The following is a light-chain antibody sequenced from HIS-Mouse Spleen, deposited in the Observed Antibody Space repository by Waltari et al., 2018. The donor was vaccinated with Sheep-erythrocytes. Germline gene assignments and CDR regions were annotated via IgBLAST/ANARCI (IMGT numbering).Light chain of an antibody. J-gene: IGKJ1*01. CDR1: QGISSA. CDR2: DAS. CDR3: QQFNNYPRT. Sequence: IQLTQSPTFLFSSVGERVTNTCRASQGISSALAWYQQKPGKAPKLLIYDASSLESGVPSRFSGSGSGTDFTLTISSLQPEDFATYYCQQFNNYPRTFGQGTKVEIK. V-gene: IGKV1D-13*01.